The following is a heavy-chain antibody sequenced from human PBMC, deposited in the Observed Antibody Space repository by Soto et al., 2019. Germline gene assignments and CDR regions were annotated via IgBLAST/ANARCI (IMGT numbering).Heavy chain of an antibody. CDR3: AKDRGYYFDY. CDR2: ISYDGSNK. Sequence: GGSLRLSCAASGFTFSSYGMHWVRQAPGKGLEWVAVISYDGSNKYYADSVKGRFTISRDNSKNTLYLQMNSLRAEDTAAYYCAKDRGYYFDYWGQGTLVTVSS. V-gene: IGHV3-30*18. J-gene: IGHJ4*02. CDR1: GFTFSSYG.